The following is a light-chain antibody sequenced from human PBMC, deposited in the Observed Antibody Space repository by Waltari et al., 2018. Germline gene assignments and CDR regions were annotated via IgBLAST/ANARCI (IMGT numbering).Light chain of an antibody. Sequence: FLLTQPHSVSGSPGETVTISCTRTSGSIAGDYVQWYQRRPGSAPIAVIYEDKIRPSGVPDRFSGSIDRSSNSASLTISGLRPEDEADYFCQSYDITNVIFGGGTK. CDR2: EDK. V-gene: IGLV6-57*03. CDR3: QSYDITNVI. J-gene: IGLJ2*01. CDR1: SGSIAGDY.